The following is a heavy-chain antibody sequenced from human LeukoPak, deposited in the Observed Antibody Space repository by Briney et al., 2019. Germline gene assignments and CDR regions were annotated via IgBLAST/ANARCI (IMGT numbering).Heavy chain of an antibody. CDR2: IKQDGTEK. J-gene: IGHJ4*02. Sequence: SGGSLRLSCAASGFTFSTYWMTWVRQAPGQGLEWVANIKQDGTEKYYVDSVKGRFTISRDNAKNSLYLQMNSLRADDTAVYHCARHGGTYFDFWGQGTLVTVSS. CDR3: ARHGGTYFDF. CDR1: GFTFSTYW. D-gene: IGHD5-24*01. V-gene: IGHV3-7*01.